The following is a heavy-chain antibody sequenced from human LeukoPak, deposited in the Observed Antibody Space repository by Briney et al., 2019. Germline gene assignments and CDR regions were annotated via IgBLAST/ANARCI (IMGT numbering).Heavy chain of an antibody. Sequence: GGSLRLSCAASGFSFNTYSMNWVRQAPGKGLEWVSYISSRSSTIYYADSVKGRFTISRDNAKNSLYLQMNSLRAEDTALYYCAKPSVRYLTKGTDGMDVWGQGTTVTVSS. CDR2: ISSRSSTI. J-gene: IGHJ6*02. V-gene: IGHV3-48*04. CDR3: AKPSVRYLTKGTDGMDV. D-gene: IGHD3-9*01. CDR1: GFSFNTYS.